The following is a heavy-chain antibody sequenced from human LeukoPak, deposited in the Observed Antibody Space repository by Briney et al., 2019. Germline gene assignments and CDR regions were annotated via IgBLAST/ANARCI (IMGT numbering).Heavy chain of an antibody. CDR3: ARMGLPSKYSSGWYNILSYAFDI. D-gene: IGHD6-19*01. J-gene: IGHJ3*02. Sequence: SETLSLTCTVSGGSISSYYWSWIRQPPGKGLEWIGYIYYSGSTNYNPSLKSRVTISVDTSKNQFSLKLSSVTAADTAVYYCARMGLPSKYSSGWYNILSYAFDIWGQGTMVTVSS. CDR2: IYYSGST. CDR1: GGSISSYY. V-gene: IGHV4-59*01.